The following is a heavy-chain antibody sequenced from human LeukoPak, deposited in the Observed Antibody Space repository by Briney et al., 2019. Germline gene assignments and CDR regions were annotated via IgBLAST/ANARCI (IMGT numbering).Heavy chain of an antibody. CDR3: ASSYDSTTDYYYYGMDV. CDR1: GFTFSSYW. V-gene: IGHV3-7*01. D-gene: IGHD3-22*01. Sequence: GGSLRLSCAASGFTFSSYWMSWVRQAPGKGLEWVANIKQDGSEKYYVDSVKGRFTISRDNAKNSLYLQMNSLRAEDTAVYYCASSYDSTTDYYYYGMDVWGQGITVTVSS. J-gene: IGHJ6*02. CDR2: IKQDGSEK.